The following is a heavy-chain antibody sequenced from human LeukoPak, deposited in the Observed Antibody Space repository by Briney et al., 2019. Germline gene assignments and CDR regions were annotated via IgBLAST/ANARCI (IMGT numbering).Heavy chain of an antibody. J-gene: IGHJ5*02. CDR3: ATRLGIVVVPAGSWFDP. D-gene: IGHD2-2*01. CDR2: INHSGST. CDR1: GXSFSGYY. Sequence: PSETLSLTCAVYGXSFSGYYWSWIRQPPGKGLEWIGEINHSGSTNYNPSLKSRVTISVDTSKNQFSLKLSSVTAADTAVYYCATRLGIVVVPAGSWFDPWGQGTLVTVSS. V-gene: IGHV4-34*01.